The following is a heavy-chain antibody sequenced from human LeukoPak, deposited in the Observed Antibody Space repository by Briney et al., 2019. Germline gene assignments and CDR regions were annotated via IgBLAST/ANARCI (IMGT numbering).Heavy chain of an antibody. Sequence: SETLSLTCTVSGGSISSYYWSWIRQPAGKGLEWIGRIYTSGSTNYNPSLKSRVTMSVDTPKNQFSLKLSSVTAADTAVYYCAAAAPTEQFVTSLIDYWGQGTLVTVSS. D-gene: IGHD6-25*01. CDR3: AAAAPTEQFVTSLIDY. V-gene: IGHV4-4*07. CDR2: IYTSGST. CDR1: GGSISSYY. J-gene: IGHJ4*02.